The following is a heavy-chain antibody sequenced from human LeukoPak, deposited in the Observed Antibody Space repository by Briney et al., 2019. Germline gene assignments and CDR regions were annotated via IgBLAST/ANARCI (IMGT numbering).Heavy chain of an antibody. D-gene: IGHD3-22*01. CDR1: GFTFSNDG. V-gene: IGHV3-30*03. J-gene: IGHJ4*02. CDR2: ISYDGSDK. CDR3: VGVGGYDSSGFLDY. Sequence: GGSLRLSCAASGFTFSNDGMHWVRQAPGRGLEWVALISYDGSDKHYADSVKGRFTVSRDNSKNTLYLQMNSLSRDDTAVYYCVGVGGYDSSGFLDYWGQGTLVTVSS.